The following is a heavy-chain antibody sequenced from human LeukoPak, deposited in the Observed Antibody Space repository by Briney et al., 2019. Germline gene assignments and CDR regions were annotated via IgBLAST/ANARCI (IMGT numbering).Heavy chain of an antibody. V-gene: IGHV3-23*01. CDR2: ISGSGGST. D-gene: IGHD6-13*01. Sequence: GGSLRLSCAASGFTFSSYAMSWVRQAPGRGLEWVSAISGSGGSTYYADSVKGRFTISRDSSKNTLYLQMNSLRAEDTAVYYCAKASSSWFHYFDYWGQGTLVTVSS. J-gene: IGHJ4*02. CDR3: AKASSSWFHYFDY. CDR1: GFTFSSYA.